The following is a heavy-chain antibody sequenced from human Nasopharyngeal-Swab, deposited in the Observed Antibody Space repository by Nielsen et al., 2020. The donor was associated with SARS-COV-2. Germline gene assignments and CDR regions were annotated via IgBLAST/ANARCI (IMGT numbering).Heavy chain of an antibody. CDR3: AGLSAGDAFDI. J-gene: IGHJ3*02. CDR1: GYTFTGYY. CDR2: INPNSGGT. V-gene: IGHV1-2*06. Sequence: ASVKVSCKTSGYTFTGYYMHWVRQAPGQGLEWMGRINPNSGGTNYAQKFQGRVTMTRDTSISTAYMELSRLRSDDTAVYYCAGLSAGDAFDIWGQGTMVTVSS.